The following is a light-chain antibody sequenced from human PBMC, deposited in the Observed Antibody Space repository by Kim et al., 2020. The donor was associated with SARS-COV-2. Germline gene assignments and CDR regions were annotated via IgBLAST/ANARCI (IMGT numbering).Light chain of an antibody. CDR3: ATWDDSLSGPV. J-gene: IGLJ3*02. CDR1: SRDIGGYNY. V-gene: IGLV2-11*01. CDR2: DVF. Sequence: QSALTQPRSVSGSPGQSITISCTGTSRDIGGYNYVSWYQQHPGKAPKLMIFDVFKRPSGVPDRFSGSKSGTSASLAISGLRSEDEADYYCATWDDSLSGPVFGGGTQLTVL.